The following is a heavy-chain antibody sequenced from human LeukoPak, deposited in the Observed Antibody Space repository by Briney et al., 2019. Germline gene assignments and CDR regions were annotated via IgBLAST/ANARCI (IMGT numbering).Heavy chain of an antibody. CDR1: GLTFSSYG. Sequence: PGGSLRLSCAASGLTFSSYGMHWVRQAPGKGLEWVAVIWYDGSNKYYADSVKGRFTISRDNSRNTLYLQMNSLRAEDTAVYYCAKELGYCSGGSCYYYYYMDVWGKGTTVTVSS. D-gene: IGHD2-15*01. J-gene: IGHJ6*03. CDR2: IWYDGSNK. CDR3: AKELGYCSGGSCYYYYYMDV. V-gene: IGHV3-33*06.